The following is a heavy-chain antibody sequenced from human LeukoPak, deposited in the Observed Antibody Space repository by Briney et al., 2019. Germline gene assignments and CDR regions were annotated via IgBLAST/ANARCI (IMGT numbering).Heavy chain of an antibody. CDR3: AKDRGYDILTGYYDAFDI. D-gene: IGHD3-9*01. CDR1: GFTFDDYA. CDR2: ISWNSGSI. Sequence: PGRSLRLSCAASGFTFDDYAMHWVRQAPGKGLEWVSGISWNSGSIGYADSVKGRFTISRDNAKNSLYLQMNSLRAEDTALYYCAKDRGYDILTGYYDAFDIWGQGTTVTVSS. V-gene: IGHV3-9*01. J-gene: IGHJ3*02.